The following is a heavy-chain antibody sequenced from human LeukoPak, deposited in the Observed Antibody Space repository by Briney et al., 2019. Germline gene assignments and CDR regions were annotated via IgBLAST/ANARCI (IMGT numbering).Heavy chain of an antibody. V-gene: IGHV4-39*01. J-gene: IGHJ4*02. CDR1: GGSISSSSYY. CDR2: IYYSGST. Sequence: SETLSLTCTVSGGSISSSSYYWGWIRQPPGKGLEWIGSIYYSGSTYYNPSLKSRITISVDTSKNQFSLKLSSVTAADTAVYYCARHPDHYGDYGKLYFDYWGQGTLVTVSS. D-gene: IGHD4-17*01. CDR3: ARHPDHYGDYGKLYFDY.